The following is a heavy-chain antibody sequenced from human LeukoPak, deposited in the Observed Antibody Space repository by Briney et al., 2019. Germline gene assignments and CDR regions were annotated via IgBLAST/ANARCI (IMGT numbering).Heavy chain of an antibody. CDR1: GFTFSSYS. CDR2: ISSSSSYI. J-gene: IGHJ3*02. D-gene: IGHD3-10*01. V-gene: IGHV3-21*01. CDR3: ARGFLTPYGSGSSSFDN. Sequence: GGSLRLSCAASGFTFSSYSMNWVRQAPGKGLEWVSSISSSSSYIYYADSVKGRFTISRDNAKNSLYLQMNSLRAEDTAVYYCARGFLTPYGSGSSSFDNWGQGTMVTVSS.